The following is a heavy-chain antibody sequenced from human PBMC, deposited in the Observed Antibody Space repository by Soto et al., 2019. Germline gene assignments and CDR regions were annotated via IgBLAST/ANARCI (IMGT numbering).Heavy chain of an antibody. CDR2: ISGSGGST. Sequence: PGGSLRLSCAASGFTFSSYAMSWVRQAPGKGLEWVSAISGSGGSTYYADSVKGRFTISRDNSKNTLYLQMNSLRAEDTAVYYCAKEFSYYDSSGSLSAFDIWGQGTMVTVSS. CDR3: AKEFSYYDSSGSLSAFDI. D-gene: IGHD3-22*01. V-gene: IGHV3-23*01. J-gene: IGHJ3*02. CDR1: GFTFSSYA.